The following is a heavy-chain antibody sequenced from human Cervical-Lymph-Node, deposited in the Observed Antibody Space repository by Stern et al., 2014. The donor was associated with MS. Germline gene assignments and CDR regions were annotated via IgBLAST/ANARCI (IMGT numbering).Heavy chain of an antibody. CDR1: GGSISSYY. CDR2: IYYSGST. CDR3: ARDQRSTSCYDY. Sequence: VQLVESGPGLVEPSETLSLTCTVSGGSISSYYWSWIRQSPGKGLEWIGYIYYSGSTNYNPSLKSRVTISVDTSKNQFSLKLSSVTAADTAVYYCARDQRSTSCYDYWGQGTLVTVSS. D-gene: IGHD2-2*01. J-gene: IGHJ4*02. V-gene: IGHV4-59*01.